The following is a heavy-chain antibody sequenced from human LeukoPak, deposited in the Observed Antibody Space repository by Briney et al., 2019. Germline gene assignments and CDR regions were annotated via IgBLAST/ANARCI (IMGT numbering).Heavy chain of an antibody. Sequence: PGGSLRLSCAASGFTFSSYGMHWVRQAPGKGLEWVAVIWYDGSNKHYADSVKGRFTISRDNSKNTLYLQMNSLRAEDTAVYYCAREDPGGSHGDYWGQGTLVTVSS. V-gene: IGHV3-33*01. CDR3: AREDPGGSHGDY. J-gene: IGHJ4*02. CDR2: IWYDGSNK. D-gene: IGHD3-10*01. CDR1: GFTFSSYG.